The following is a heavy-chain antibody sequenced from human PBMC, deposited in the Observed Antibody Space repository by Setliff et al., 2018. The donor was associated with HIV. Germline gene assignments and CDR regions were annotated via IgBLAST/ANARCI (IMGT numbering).Heavy chain of an antibody. D-gene: IGHD3-10*01. J-gene: IGHJ3*02. Sequence: PSETLSLTCTVSGDSISSGSNYWSWIRQPAGMGLQWVGHIYTTGTTDYSPSVKSRASISVDTSKNQFSLNLNSVTAADTAVYYCATLPWGFGGSRAFEIWGQGTTVTVSS. V-gene: IGHV4-61*09. CDR1: GDSISSGSNY. CDR3: ATLPWGFGGSRAFEI. CDR2: IYTTGTT.